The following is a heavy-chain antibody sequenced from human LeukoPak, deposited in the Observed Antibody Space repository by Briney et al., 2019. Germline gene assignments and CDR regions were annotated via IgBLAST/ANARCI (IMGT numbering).Heavy chain of an antibody. J-gene: IGHJ4*02. CDR1: GGSISSYY. V-gene: IGHV4-59*12. CDR3: ARRGSSWYFDY. Sequence: SETLSLTCTVSGGSISSYYWSWIRQPPGKGLEWIGYIYYGGSTNYNPSLKSRVTISVDTSKNQFSLKLSSVTAADTAVYYCARRGSSWYFDYWGQGTLVTVSS. CDR2: IYYGGST. D-gene: IGHD6-13*01.